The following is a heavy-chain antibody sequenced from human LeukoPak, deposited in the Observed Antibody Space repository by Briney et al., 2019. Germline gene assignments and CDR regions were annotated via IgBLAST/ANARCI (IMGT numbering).Heavy chain of an antibody. J-gene: IGHJ6*02. CDR2: MNPNSSNT. CDR1: GYTFTSYD. Sequence: GASVKVSCKASGYTFTSYDINWVRQATGQGLEWMGWMNPNSSNTGYAQKFQGRVTMTRNTSISTAYMELSSLRSEDTAVYYCARELKLGQTPHYDILTGPRYYYYGMDVWGQGTTVTVSS. CDR3: ARELKLGQTPHYDILTGPRYYYYGMDV. D-gene: IGHD3-9*01. V-gene: IGHV1-8*01.